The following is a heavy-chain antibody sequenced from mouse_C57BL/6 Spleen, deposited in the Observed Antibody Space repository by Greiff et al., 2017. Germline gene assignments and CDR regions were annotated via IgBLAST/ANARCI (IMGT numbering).Heavy chain of an antibody. CDR2: IRSKSNNYAT. Sequence: EVMLVESGGGLVQPKGSLKLSCAASGFSFNTYAMNWVRQAPGKGLEWVARIRSKSNNYATYYADSVKDRFTISRDDSESMLYLQMNNLKTEDTAMYYCVRHKSNCAMDYWGQGTSVTVSS. CDR3: VRHKSNCAMDY. CDR1: GFSFNTYA. V-gene: IGHV10-1*01. D-gene: IGHD1-3*01. J-gene: IGHJ4*01.